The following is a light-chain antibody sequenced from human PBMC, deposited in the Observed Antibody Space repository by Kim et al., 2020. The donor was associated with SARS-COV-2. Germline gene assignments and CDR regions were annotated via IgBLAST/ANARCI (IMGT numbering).Light chain of an antibody. Sequence: SASVRDRVTITCRASQSISTYLNWYQQKPGKVPQLLIYAASSLQSGVPSRFSGSGSGTDFTLTIGSLQPEDFATYYCQQSYSAPYTFGQGTKLEI. CDR1: QSISTY. J-gene: IGKJ2*01. CDR3: QQSYSAPYT. CDR2: AAS. V-gene: IGKV1-39*01.